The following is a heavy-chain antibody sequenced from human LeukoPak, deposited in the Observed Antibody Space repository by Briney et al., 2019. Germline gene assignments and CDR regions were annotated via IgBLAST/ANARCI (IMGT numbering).Heavy chain of an antibody. Sequence: PSQTLSLTCTVSGGSISSGGYYWSWIRQHPGKGLEWIGYIYYSGSTYYNPSLKSRVTISVDTSKNQFSLKLSSVTAVDTAVYYCARDNDSYTFDYWGQGTLVTVSS. J-gene: IGHJ4*02. CDR3: ARDNDSYTFDY. V-gene: IGHV4-31*03. CDR1: GGSISSGGYY. CDR2: IYYSGST. D-gene: IGHD2-8*01.